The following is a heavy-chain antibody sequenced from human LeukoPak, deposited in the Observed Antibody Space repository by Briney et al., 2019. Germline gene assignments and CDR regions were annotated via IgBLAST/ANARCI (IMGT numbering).Heavy chain of an antibody. J-gene: IGHJ4*02. Sequence: GGSLRLSCAASGFTFSNYGMNWVRQAPGKGLEWVSSISSSSSYIYYADSVKGRFTISRDNAKNSLYLQMNSLRAEDTAVYYCARAHDSSGYYPYYFDYWGQGTLVTVSS. D-gene: IGHD3-22*01. CDR1: GFTFSNYG. V-gene: IGHV3-21*01. CDR3: ARAHDSSGYYPYYFDY. CDR2: ISSSSSYI.